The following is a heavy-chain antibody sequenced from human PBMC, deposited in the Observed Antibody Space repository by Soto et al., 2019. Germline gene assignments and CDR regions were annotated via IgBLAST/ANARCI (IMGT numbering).Heavy chain of an antibody. J-gene: IGHJ6*03. V-gene: IGHV1-24*01. CDR3: ATGSYDFWSGLGPNYYYMDV. CDR1: GYTLTELS. Sequence: ASVKVSCKVSGYTLTELSMHWVRQAPGKGLEWMGGFDPEDGETIYAQKFQGRVTMTEDTSKDTAYMELSSLRSEDTAVYYCATGSYDFWSGLGPNYYYMDVWGKGTTVTVSS. D-gene: IGHD3-3*01. CDR2: FDPEDGET.